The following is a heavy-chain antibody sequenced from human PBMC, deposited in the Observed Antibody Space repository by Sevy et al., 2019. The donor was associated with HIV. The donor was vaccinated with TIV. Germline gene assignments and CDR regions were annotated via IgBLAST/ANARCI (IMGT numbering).Heavy chain of an antibody. D-gene: IGHD2-8*01. CDR3: AREGCTKPHDY. CDR1: GFTFSKYS. CDR2: LSFGCGEI. J-gene: IGHJ4*02. V-gene: IGHV3-23*01. Sequence: GGSLRLSCAASGFTFSKYSMSWVRQPPGKGLEWVSTLSFGCGEINYADSVKGRFTISRDNSKSSVYPQMNNLRPEDTAVYYCAREGCTKPHDYWGQGTLVNVSS.